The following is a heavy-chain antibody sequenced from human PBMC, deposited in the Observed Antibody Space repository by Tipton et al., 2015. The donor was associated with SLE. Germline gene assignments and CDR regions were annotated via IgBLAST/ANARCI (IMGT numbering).Heavy chain of an antibody. CDR3: AREGEVAATPGAFDL. J-gene: IGHJ3*01. D-gene: IGHD2-15*01. Sequence: QLVQSGVEVKKPGSSVKVSCKASGGTFNRYTISWLRQAPGQGLEWMGGIIPFFDKANYAQKFQGRVTITADTSTSTASMEFNTLRSEDTAVYYCAREGEVAATPGAFDLWGEGTMVTVPS. CDR1: GGTFNRYT. CDR2: IIPFFDKA. V-gene: IGHV1-69*06.